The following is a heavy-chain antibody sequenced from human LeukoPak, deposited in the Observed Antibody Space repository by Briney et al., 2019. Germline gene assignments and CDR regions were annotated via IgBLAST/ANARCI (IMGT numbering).Heavy chain of an antibody. CDR2: IYYSGST. CDR3: ARGGYGDYGPRRPFDY. J-gene: IGHJ4*02. CDR1: GGSISSYY. Sequence: PSETLSLTCTVSGGSISSYYWRWIRQPPGKGLEYIGYIYYSGSTNYNPSLKSRVTISVDTSKNQFSLKVTSVTAADTAVYYCARGGYGDYGPRRPFDYWGQGTLVTVSS. D-gene: IGHD4-17*01. V-gene: IGHV4-59*01.